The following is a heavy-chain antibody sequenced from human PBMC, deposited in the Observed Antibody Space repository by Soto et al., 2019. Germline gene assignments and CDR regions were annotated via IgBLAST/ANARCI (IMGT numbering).Heavy chain of an antibody. V-gene: IGHV4-39*01. D-gene: IGHD3-22*01. Sequence: QLQLQESGRRLVKPSETLSLTCTVSGASISSGRFYWGWIRQPPGKGLEWIGSIGDSGGTYFNPPLGSRVTISVDTSTNQFSLTVSSVTDADTAVYYCARQLDYDSSGLDYWGQGTLVTVSS. CDR3: ARQLDYDSSGLDY. CDR1: GASISSGRFY. CDR2: IGDSGGT. J-gene: IGHJ4*02.